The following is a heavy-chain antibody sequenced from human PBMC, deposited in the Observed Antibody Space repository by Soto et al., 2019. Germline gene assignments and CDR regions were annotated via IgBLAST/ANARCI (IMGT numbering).Heavy chain of an antibody. CDR3: ARGDSTDCSNGVCSFFYNHDMDV. D-gene: IGHD2-8*01. CDR1: GYSFTDYH. J-gene: IGHJ6*02. V-gene: IGHV1-2*04. Sequence: ASVKVSCKASGYSFTDYHIHWVRQAPGQGLEWLGRINPKSGGTSTAQKYQGWVTMTTDTSISTASMGLTRLTSDDTAIYYCARGDSTDCSNGVCSFFYNHDMDVWGQGTTVTVSS. CDR2: INPKSGGT.